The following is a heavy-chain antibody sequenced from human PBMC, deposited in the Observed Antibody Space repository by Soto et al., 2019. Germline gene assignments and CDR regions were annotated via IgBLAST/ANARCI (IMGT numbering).Heavy chain of an antibody. Sequence: ASETLSLTCTVSGGSISSSSYYWSWIRQPPGKGLEWIGYIYYSGSTNYNPSLKSRVTISVDTSKNQFSLKLSSVTAADTAVYYCARNWSGYDYYYGMDVWGQGTTVTVSS. CDR3: ARNWSGYDYYYGMDV. J-gene: IGHJ6*02. CDR1: GGSISSSSYY. V-gene: IGHV4-61*01. D-gene: IGHD3-3*01. CDR2: IYYSGST.